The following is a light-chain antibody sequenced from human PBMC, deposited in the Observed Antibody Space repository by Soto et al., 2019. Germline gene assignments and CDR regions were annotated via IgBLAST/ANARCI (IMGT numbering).Light chain of an antibody. Sequence: QSALTQPASVSGSPGQSITISCTGTSSDVGGYNFVSWYQQHPGKAPKLMIYEVSNRPSGVPDRFSGSKSGSTASLTISGLQAEDEADYYCSSYASRSTRYVFGTGTKLTVL. CDR1: SSDVGGYNF. V-gene: IGLV2-14*01. J-gene: IGLJ1*01. CDR2: EVS. CDR3: SSYASRSTRYV.